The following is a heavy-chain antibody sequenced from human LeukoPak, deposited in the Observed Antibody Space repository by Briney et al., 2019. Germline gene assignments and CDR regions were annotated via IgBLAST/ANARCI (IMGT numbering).Heavy chain of an antibody. V-gene: IGHV3-15*01. D-gene: IGHD3-3*01. Sequence: GGSLRLSCAASGFTFSNAWMSWVRQAPGKGLEWVGRIKSKTDGGTTDYAAPVKGRFTISRDDSKNTLYLQMNSLKTEDTAVYYCTTDLGTIFGVVIIPFDYWGQGTLVTVSS. CDR1: GFTFSNAW. CDR2: IKSKTDGGTT. CDR3: TTDLGTIFGVVIIPFDY. J-gene: IGHJ4*02.